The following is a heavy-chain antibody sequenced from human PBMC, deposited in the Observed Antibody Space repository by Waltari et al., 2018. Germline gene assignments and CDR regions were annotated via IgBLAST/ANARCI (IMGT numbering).Heavy chain of an antibody. D-gene: IGHD3-22*01. J-gene: IGHJ3*02. CDR1: GGSISSYY. Sequence: QVQLQESGPGLVKPSETLSLTCTVSGGSISSYYWSWIRQPAGKGLEWIGRIYTSGSTNYNPSLKSRVTMSVDTSKNQFSLKLSSVTAADTAVYYCARGGYYYDSSGYYFNDAFDIWGQGTMVTVSS. CDR3: ARGGYYYDSSGYYFNDAFDI. V-gene: IGHV4-4*07. CDR2: IYTSGST.